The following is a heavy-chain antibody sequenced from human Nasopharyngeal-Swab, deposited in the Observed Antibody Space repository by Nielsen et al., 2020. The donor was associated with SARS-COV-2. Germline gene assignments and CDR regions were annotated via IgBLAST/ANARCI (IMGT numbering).Heavy chain of an antibody. Sequence: GGSLRLSCAASGFTFSSYAMSWVRQAPGKGLEWVSAISGSGGSTYYADSVKGRFTISRDNSRNTAYLQIKSLRVEDAAVYYCATWMTAHFDYWGQGTLVT. CDR1: GFTFSSYA. J-gene: IGHJ4*02. V-gene: IGHV3-23*01. D-gene: IGHD5-18*01. CDR2: ISGSGGST. CDR3: ATWMTAHFDY.